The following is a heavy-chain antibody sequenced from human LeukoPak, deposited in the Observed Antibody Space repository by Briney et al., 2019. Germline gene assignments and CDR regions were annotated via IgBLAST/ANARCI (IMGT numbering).Heavy chain of an antibody. V-gene: IGHV4-34*01. Sequence: PSETLSLTCAVYGGSFSGYYWSWIRQPPGKGLEWIGEINYGEITNYNPSLKSRVTIAADPSKNQISLKLSSVTAADTAVYYCARHRGSGSFYTPFDPWGQGTLVTVSS. CDR2: INYGEIT. J-gene: IGHJ5*02. CDR1: GGSFSGYY. D-gene: IGHD3-10*01. CDR3: ARHRGSGSFYTPFDP.